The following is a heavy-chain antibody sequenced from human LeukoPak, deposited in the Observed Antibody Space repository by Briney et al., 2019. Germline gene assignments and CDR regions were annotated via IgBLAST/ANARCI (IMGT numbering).Heavy chain of an antibody. V-gene: IGHV4-39*01. Sequence: PSETLSLTCTVSGGSISSSSYYWGWIRQPPGKGLEWIGSVYYSGSTYYNPSLKSRVTISVDTSKNQFSLKLSSVTAADTAVYYCARRGSRLWFGELLPNWFDPWGQGTLVTVSS. CDR2: VYYSGST. J-gene: IGHJ5*02. CDR3: ARRGSRLWFGELLPNWFDP. D-gene: IGHD3-10*01. CDR1: GGSISSSSYY.